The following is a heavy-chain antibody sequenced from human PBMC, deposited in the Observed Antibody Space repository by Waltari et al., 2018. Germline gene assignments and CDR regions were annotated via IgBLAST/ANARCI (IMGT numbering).Heavy chain of an antibody. J-gene: IGHJ4*02. CDR2: IGAGGLTT. V-gene: IGHV3-23*01. D-gene: IGHD1-26*01. CDR3: AKREYGSYYRDN. Sequence: EVQLLESGGGLVQPGGSLRLSCAASGLTFSNYAMSWVRQAPGAGLGWVSSIGAGGLTTYYADSVKGRFTISRDNSKNTLFLQMNSLRAEDTAIYYCAKREYGSYYRDNWGQGTLVTVSS. CDR1: GLTFSNYA.